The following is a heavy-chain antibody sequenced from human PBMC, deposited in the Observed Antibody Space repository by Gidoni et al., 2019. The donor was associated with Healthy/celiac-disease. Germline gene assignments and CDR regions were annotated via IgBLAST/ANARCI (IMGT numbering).Heavy chain of an antibody. Sequence: EVQLVESGGGLVKPGGSLRLSCAASGFTFSSYSMNWVRQAPGKGLEWVSSISSSSSYIYYADSVKGRFTISRDNAKNSLYLQMNSLRAEDTAVYYCARDDGIVGAITSIDYWGQGTLVTVSS. V-gene: IGHV3-21*01. CDR1: GFTFSSYS. D-gene: IGHD1-26*01. CDR3: ARDDGIVGAITSIDY. J-gene: IGHJ4*02. CDR2: ISSSSSYI.